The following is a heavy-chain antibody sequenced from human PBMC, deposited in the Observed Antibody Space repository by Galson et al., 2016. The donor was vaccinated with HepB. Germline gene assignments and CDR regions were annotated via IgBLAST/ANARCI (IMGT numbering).Heavy chain of an antibody. V-gene: IGHV3-11*01. CDR1: GFAFSNYY. CDR3: ARSVGRGPAAHFDF. Sequence: SLRLSCAASGFAFSNYYMSWIRQAPGKGLEWISYISSIGGSIHYADSVEGRFTSSRDNAKNSLYLQMYSLRAKDTAVYYCARSVGRGPAAHFDFWAREPWSPSPQ. D-gene: IGHD2-2*01. J-gene: IGHJ4*02. CDR2: ISSIGGSI.